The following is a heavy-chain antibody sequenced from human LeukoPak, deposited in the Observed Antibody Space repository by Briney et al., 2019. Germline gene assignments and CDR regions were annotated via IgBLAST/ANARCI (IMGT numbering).Heavy chain of an antibody. J-gene: IGHJ5*02. V-gene: IGHV3-23*01. CDR2: ISGSGGST. D-gene: IGHD6-19*01. CDR1: GFTFSYYA. CDR3: AKEYSSGWYS. Sequence: PGGSLRLSCAASGFTFSYYAMNWVRQARGKGLEWVSGISGSGGSTYYADSVKGRFTISRDNSKNTLFLQLNSLRAEDTAVYYCAKEYSSGWYSWGQGTLVTVSS.